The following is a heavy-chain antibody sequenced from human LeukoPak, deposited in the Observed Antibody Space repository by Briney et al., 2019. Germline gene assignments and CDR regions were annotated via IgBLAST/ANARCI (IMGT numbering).Heavy chain of an antibody. Sequence: SETLSLTCTVSGGSISNYYWNWIRQPPRKGLEWIGYIYYTGSTNYNPSLKSRVTMSVDTPKNQFSLNLKSVTPEDTAVYYCARNLIPEQLVLNFWGQGTLVTVSS. CDR1: GGSISNYY. J-gene: IGHJ4*02. V-gene: IGHV4-59*01. D-gene: IGHD6-13*01. CDR2: IYYTGST. CDR3: ARNLIPEQLVLNF.